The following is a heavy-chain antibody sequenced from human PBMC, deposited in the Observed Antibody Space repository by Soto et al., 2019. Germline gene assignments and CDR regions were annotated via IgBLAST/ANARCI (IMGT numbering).Heavy chain of an antibody. CDR2: IYYSGST. V-gene: IGHV4-31*03. CDR3: ARGNWNDAFLGCWFDP. Sequence: PSETLSLTCTVSGGSISSGGYYWSWIRQHPGKGLEWIGYIYYSGSTYYNPSLKSRVTISVDTSKNQFSLKLSSVTAADTAVYYCARGNWNDAFLGCWFDPWGQGTLVTVSS. CDR1: GGSISSGGYY. D-gene: IGHD1-1*01. J-gene: IGHJ5*02.